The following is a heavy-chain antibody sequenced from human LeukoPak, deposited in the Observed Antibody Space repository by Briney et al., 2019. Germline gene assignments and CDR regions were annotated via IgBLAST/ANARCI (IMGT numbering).Heavy chain of an antibody. V-gene: IGHV3-7*01. Sequence: GGSLRLSCVGSGFSFSPYWMSWVRQAPGKGLEWLANIEKHGSADYYVDSVKGRFTISRDNAKNSLSLQLDSLRVEDTAVYYCARLRGGYRLYWGQGTLVTVSS. J-gene: IGHJ4*02. CDR2: IEKHGSAD. CDR3: ARLRGGYRLY. D-gene: IGHD5-24*01. CDR1: GFSFSPYW.